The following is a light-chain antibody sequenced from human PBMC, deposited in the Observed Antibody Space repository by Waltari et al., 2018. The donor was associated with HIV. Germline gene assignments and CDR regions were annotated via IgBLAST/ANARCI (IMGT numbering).Light chain of an antibody. Sequence: DIVMTQSPDSLTVSLGERATINCKYGQTLLNRSNHKNYLAWDQQKPGQPPKLLFYWASTRESGVPDRFSGSGSGTDFTLTIRSLQAEDVAVYYCQQYDTTPWTFGQGTKVEIK. CDR2: WAS. V-gene: IGKV4-1*01. J-gene: IGKJ1*01. CDR1: QTLLNRSNHKNY. CDR3: QQYDTTPWT.